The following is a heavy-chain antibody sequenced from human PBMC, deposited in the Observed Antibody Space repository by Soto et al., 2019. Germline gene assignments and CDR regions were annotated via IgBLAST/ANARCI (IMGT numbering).Heavy chain of an antibody. Sequence: QVQLVESGGGVVQPGRSLRLSCAASGFTFSSYGMHWVRQAPGKGLEWVAVISYDGSNKYYADSVKGRFTISRDNSKNTLYLQMNSLRAEDTAVYYCAKDSLPTEPYCLDYWGQVTLDTVSS. V-gene: IGHV3-30*18. CDR3: AKDSLPTEPYCLDY. CDR2: ISYDGSNK. D-gene: IGHD4-17*01. J-gene: IGHJ4*02. CDR1: GFTFSSYG.